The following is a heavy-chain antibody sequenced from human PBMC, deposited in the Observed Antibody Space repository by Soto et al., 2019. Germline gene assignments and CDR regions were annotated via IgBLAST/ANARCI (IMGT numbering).Heavy chain of an antibody. J-gene: IGHJ5*02. D-gene: IGHD6-13*01. CDR2: IYYSGST. V-gene: IGHV4-59*01. CDR1: NGSIGSYY. CDR3: ARVGRLITAAGLLDA. Sequence: GSLSLTCTISNGSIGSYYWTWIRQPPGKGLEWIGHIYYSGSTNYNPSLKSRLTLSLDTSKNQFSLKLTSVTAADTAVYYCARVGRLITAAGLLDAWGQGTLVTVS.